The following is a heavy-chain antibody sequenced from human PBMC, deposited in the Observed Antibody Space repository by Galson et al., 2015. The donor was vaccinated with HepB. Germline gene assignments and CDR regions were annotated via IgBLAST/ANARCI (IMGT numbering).Heavy chain of an antibody. J-gene: IGHJ4*02. D-gene: IGHD6-19*01. CDR2: INPNSGGT. CDR3: AREKYSSGWYYFDY. CDR1: GYTFTGYY. Sequence: SVKVSCKASGYTFTGYYMHWVRQAPGQGLEWMGWINPNSGGTNYAQKFQGRVTMTRDTSISTAYMELSRLRSDDTAVYYCAREKYSSGWYYFDYWGQGTLVTVSS. V-gene: IGHV1-2*02.